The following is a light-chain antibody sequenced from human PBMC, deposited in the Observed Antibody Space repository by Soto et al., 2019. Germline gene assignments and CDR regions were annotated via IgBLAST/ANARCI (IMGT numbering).Light chain of an antibody. Sequence: SYELTQPPSVSVAPGKTARITCGGNNIGSKSVHWYQQKPGQAPVMVIYYDSDRPSWIPEGFSGSNSGNTATLTISRVVAGDEDDYYCQVWDNTSDHVVFGGGTKLTVL. CDR1: NIGSKS. J-gene: IGLJ2*01. CDR2: YDS. V-gene: IGLV3-21*04. CDR3: QVWDNTSDHVV.